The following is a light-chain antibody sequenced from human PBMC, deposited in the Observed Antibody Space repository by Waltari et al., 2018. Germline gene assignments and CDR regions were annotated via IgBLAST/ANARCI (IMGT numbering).Light chain of an antibody. Sequence: QPVLTQPPSASGTPGQGVTDSCPGSSPNSGRNGASWYPQVPGTAPKLLILPDNQRPSGVPDRFSGSKSGTSASLAISGLQSEDEAHYYCAAWDDSLNGRVFGGGTKVTVL. CDR3: AAWDDSLNGRV. CDR2: PDN. V-gene: IGLV1-44*01. J-gene: IGLJ3*02. CDR1: SPNSGRNG.